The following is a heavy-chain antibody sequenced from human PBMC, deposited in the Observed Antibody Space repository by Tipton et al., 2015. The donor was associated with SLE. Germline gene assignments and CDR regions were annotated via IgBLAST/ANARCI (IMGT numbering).Heavy chain of an antibody. Sequence: QLVQSGAEVKKPGASVKVSCKASGYTFTTYYIHWVRQAPGQGLEWMGWIRVYNGHTNYAQKFQGRVTMTTDTSTSTAYMELRSLRSDDTAFYYCARVNYGFWSGLNYWGQGTLVTVSS. D-gene: IGHD3-3*01. CDR3: ARVNYGFWSGLNY. J-gene: IGHJ4*02. CDR1: GYTFTTYY. V-gene: IGHV1-18*04. CDR2: IRVYNGHT.